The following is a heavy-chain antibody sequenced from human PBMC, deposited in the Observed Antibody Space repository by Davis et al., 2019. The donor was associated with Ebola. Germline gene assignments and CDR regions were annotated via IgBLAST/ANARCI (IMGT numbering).Heavy chain of an antibody. J-gene: IGHJ4*02. V-gene: IGHV4-39*07. Sequence: PSETLSLTCTVSGGSISSSSYYWGWIRQPPGKGLEWIGSIYYSGSTYYNPSLKSRVTISVDTSKNQFSLKLSSVTAADTAVYYCARGWWVNHYYDSSGYRDYWGQGTLVTVSS. CDR2: IYYSGST. CDR3: ARGWWVNHYYDSSGYRDY. D-gene: IGHD3-22*01. CDR1: GGSISSSSYY.